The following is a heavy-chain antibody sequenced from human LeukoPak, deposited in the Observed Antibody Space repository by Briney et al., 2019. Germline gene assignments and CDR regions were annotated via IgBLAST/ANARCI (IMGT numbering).Heavy chain of an antibody. CDR3: VPLNWNPPGDFDR. CDR2: INPDGSST. V-gene: IGHV3-74*01. D-gene: IGHD1-20*01. Sequence: GGSLRLSCAGSGFTFSSYWIHWVRQAPGEGLVWVSRINPDGSSTTYADSVKGRFTISRDNAENSLYLQMNSLRVEDTAVYYCVPLNWNPPGDFDRWGQGTLVTVSS. J-gene: IGHJ4*02. CDR1: GFTFSSYW.